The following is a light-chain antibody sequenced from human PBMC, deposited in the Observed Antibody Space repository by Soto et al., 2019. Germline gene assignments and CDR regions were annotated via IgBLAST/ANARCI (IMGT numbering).Light chain of an antibody. Sequence: EIVLTQSPATLSLSPGERATLSCRASQSVNSYLAWYQQKPGQAPRLLIYDKSNRATGIPARFSGSGSGTAVTLTISSLEPEDFAVYYGQQRSNWLLTFGGGTKVEIK. CDR2: DKS. CDR3: QQRSNWLLT. J-gene: IGKJ4*01. V-gene: IGKV3-11*01. CDR1: QSVNSY.